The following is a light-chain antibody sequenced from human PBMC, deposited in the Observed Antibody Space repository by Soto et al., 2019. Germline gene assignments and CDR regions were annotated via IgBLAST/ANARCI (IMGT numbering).Light chain of an antibody. CDR2: EVS. Sequence: SALTQPASVSGSPGQSITISCTGTSSDIGGYNYVSWYQQHPGKAPKLMIYEVSNRPSGVSNRFSGSKSGNTASLTISGLQADDEADYYCCSYTSSSTLVFGTGTKVTVL. CDR1: SSDIGGYNY. J-gene: IGLJ1*01. V-gene: IGLV2-14*01. CDR3: CSYTSSSTLV.